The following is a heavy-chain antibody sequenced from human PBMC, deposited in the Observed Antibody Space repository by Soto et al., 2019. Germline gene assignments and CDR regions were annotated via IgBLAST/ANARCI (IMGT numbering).Heavy chain of an antibody. Sequence: DVQLVESGGGLVQPGRSLRLSCAASGFSFDNYAMHWVRQAPGKGLEWVSSISWNSGNTDYADSVKGRFIISRDSAKNSLYLQMNSLRAEDTAVYYCARSPQYCSSTNCRAYFHYWGQGTLVTVSS. CDR2: ISWNSGNT. D-gene: IGHD2-2*01. J-gene: IGHJ4*02. V-gene: IGHV3-9*01. CDR3: ARSPQYCSSTNCRAYFHY. CDR1: GFSFDNYA.